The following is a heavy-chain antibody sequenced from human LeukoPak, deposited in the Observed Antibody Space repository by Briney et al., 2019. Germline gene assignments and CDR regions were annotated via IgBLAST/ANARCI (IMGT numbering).Heavy chain of an antibody. CDR3: ARESIAVAGTIDY. J-gene: IGHJ4*02. CDR1: GGSISSGGYY. D-gene: IGHD6-19*01. CDR2: IYYSGST. V-gene: IGHV4-31*03. Sequence: SQTLSLTCTLSGGSISSGGYYWSWIRQHPGKGLEWLGYIYYSGSTYYNPSLKSRATISVDTSKNQFSLNLSSVTAADTAGYYCARESIAVAGTIDYWGQGTLVTVSS.